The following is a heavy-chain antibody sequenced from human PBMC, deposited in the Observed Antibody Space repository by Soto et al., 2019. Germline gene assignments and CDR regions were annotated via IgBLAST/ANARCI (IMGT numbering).Heavy chain of an antibody. Sequence: QVQLVQSGAEVKKLGASVKVSCKASGYTFTGYFIHWVRQAPGQGLEWMGWINPNSGDTNYAQKFQGWVTMTRDTSVTTAYMDLSRLKSDDTAVYFCARGVGYSSSWFGYWGQGTLVTVSS. J-gene: IGHJ4*02. V-gene: IGHV1-2*04. CDR2: INPNSGDT. CDR1: GYTFTGYF. CDR3: ARGVGYSSSWFGY. D-gene: IGHD6-13*01.